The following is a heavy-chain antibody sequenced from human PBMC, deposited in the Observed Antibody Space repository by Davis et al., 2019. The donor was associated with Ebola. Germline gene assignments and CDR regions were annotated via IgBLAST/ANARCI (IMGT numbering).Heavy chain of an antibody. CDR2: ISAYNGNT. V-gene: IGHV1-18*01. D-gene: IGHD4-17*01. J-gene: IGHJ6*02. CDR1: GYTFISYG. CDR3: ARVRDYAYYYGMDV. Sequence: ASVKVSCKASGYTFISYGISWVRQAPGQGLEWMGWISAYNGNTNYAQKLQGRVTMTTDTSTSTAYMELRSLRSDDTAVYYCARVRDYAYYYGMDVWGQGTTVTVSS.